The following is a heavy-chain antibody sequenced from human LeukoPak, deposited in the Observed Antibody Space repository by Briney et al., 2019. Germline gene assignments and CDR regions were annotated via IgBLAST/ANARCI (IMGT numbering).Heavy chain of an antibody. D-gene: IGHD2-2*01. V-gene: IGHV4-59*01. CDR1: GGSISSYY. J-gene: IGHJ4*02. Sequence: SETLSLTCTVSGGSISSYYWSWIRQPPGKGLEWIGYIYYSGSTNYNPSLKSRVTISVDTSKNQLSLKLSSVTAADTAVYYCASLGYCSSTSCFDYWGQGTLVTVSS. CDR2: IYYSGST. CDR3: ASLGYCSSTSCFDY.